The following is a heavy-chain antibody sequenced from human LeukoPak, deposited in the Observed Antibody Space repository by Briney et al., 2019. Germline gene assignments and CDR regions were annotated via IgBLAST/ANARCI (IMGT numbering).Heavy chain of an antibody. CDR3: ARRGHSPSGSPY. V-gene: IGHV4-39*01. D-gene: IGHD3-10*01. CDR1: GGSITTSGFY. J-gene: IGHJ4*02. CDR2: LYYGGTN. Sequence: TSETLSLTCTVSGGSITTSGFYWAWIRRPPGKGLEWIGSLYYGGTNYYNPSLKSRVTVSGDTSKNQFSLELASVTAADTAVYYCARRGHSPSGSPYWGQGTQVTVSS.